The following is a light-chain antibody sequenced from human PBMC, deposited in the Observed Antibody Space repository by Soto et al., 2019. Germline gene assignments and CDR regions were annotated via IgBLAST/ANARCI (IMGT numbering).Light chain of an antibody. CDR2: EVS. Sequence: QSALTQPASVSGSPGQSITISCTGSSSDIGTYNYVSWYQQHPGKAPKLMIYEVSNRPSGVSNRFSGSKSGNTASLTISGLLAEDEADYYCNSYTSSSPYVFGIGTKLTVL. V-gene: IGLV2-14*01. J-gene: IGLJ1*01. CDR1: SSDIGTYNY. CDR3: NSYTSSSPYV.